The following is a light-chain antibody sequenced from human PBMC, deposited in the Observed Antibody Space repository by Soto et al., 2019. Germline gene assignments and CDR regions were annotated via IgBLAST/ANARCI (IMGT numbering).Light chain of an antibody. J-gene: IGKJ4*01. CDR1: QGISNY. V-gene: IGKV1-27*01. CDR2: AAS. CDR3: QKYNSAPHT. Sequence: DIPMTQSPSSLSASVGDRVTITCRASQGISNYLAWYQQRPGKVPKLLVYAASTLQSGVPSRFSASKSGMDFTLTISSLQPEDVATYYCQKYNSAPHTFGGGTRVEIK.